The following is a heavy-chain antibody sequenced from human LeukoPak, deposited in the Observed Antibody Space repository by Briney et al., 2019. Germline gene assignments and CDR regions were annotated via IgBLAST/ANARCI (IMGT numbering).Heavy chain of an antibody. Sequence: GGCLRLSCAASGFTFSSSAMTWVRQAPGKWLEWVSGISGSGGSTYYADSVKGRFTISRDNSKNTLYLQMNSLRAEDTAVYYCAKEGGSYRYFDYWGQGTLVTVSS. CDR2: ISGSGGST. V-gene: IGHV3-23*01. CDR3: AKEGGSYRYFDY. D-gene: IGHD1-26*01. CDR1: GFTFSSSA. J-gene: IGHJ4*02.